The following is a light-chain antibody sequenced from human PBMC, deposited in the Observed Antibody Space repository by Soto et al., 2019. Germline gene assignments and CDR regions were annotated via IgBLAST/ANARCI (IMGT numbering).Light chain of an antibody. J-gene: IGKJ1*01. CDR2: GAS. Sequence: EIVLTQSPGTLSLSPGEGATLSCRASQSIYTKLAWYQKKSGQAPRLLIYGASTRASGIPERFSGSGSGTDFTLTISRLEPEDFAVYYCQDYGSSAWTFGQGTKVDIK. CDR1: QSIYTK. V-gene: IGKV3-20*01. CDR3: QDYGSSAWT.